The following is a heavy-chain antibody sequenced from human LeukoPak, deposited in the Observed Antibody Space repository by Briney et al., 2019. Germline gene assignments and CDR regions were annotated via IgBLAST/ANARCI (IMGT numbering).Heavy chain of an antibody. V-gene: IGHV3-66*01. CDR3: ARAKFRRYYLDY. J-gene: IGHJ4*02. Sequence: GGSLRLSCAASGFTVSSNYLSWVRQAPGKGLEWVSVIYSGGSTYYADSVKGRFTISRDNSKNTLYLQMNSLRADDTAVYYCARAKFRRYYLDYWGQGTLVTVSS. CDR1: GFTVSSNY. CDR2: IYSGGST. D-gene: IGHD3-16*01.